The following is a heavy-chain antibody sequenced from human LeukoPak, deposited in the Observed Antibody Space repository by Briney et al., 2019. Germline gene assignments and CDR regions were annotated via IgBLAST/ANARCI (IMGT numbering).Heavy chain of an antibody. CDR2: IPHTGTT. CDR1: GGSILTYS. J-gene: IGHJ4*02. Sequence: PSETLSLTCIVSGGSILTYSWNWIRQSPGKGLEWIGYIPHTGTTSHRSSLKSRVTISVDSSKNQLSLKLASVTAADTAVYFCARWDDSAWAFGSWGPGTLVTVSS. D-gene: IGHD6-19*01. V-gene: IGHV4-59*08. CDR3: ARWDDSAWAFGS.